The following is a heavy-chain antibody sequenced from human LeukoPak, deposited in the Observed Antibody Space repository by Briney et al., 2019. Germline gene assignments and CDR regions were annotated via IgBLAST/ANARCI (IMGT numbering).Heavy chain of an antibody. V-gene: IGHV4-34*01. Sequence: SETLSLTCAVYGGSFSGYYWSWIHQPPGKGLEWIGEINHSGSTNYNPSLKSRVTISVDTSKNQFSLKLSSVTAADTAVYYCARGRNYYGSGSYQNWFDPWGQGTLVTVSS. CDR2: INHSGST. CDR1: GGSFSGYY. D-gene: IGHD3-10*01. CDR3: ARGRNYYGSGSYQNWFDP. J-gene: IGHJ5*02.